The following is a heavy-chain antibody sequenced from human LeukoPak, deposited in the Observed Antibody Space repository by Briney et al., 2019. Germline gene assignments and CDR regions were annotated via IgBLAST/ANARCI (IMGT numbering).Heavy chain of an antibody. V-gene: IGHV4-39*07. CDR1: GVSISSSTYH. CDR3: VRETAGACDY. CDR2: IYHSGKT. Sequence: SETLSLTCSVSGVSISSSTYHWAWIRQPPGKGLEWIASIYHSGKTYYKPSLNSRVTISVDTSKNQFSLKLRSMTAADTAVYYCVRETAGACDYWGQGTLVTVSS. D-gene: IGHD1-26*01. J-gene: IGHJ4*02.